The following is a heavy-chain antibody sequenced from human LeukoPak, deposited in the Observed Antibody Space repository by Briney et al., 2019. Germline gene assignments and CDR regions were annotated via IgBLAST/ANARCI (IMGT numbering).Heavy chain of an antibody. D-gene: IGHD2-2*01. Sequence: ASVKVSCKASGYTFTSYGISWVRQAPGQGLEWMGWISAYNGNTNYAQKLQGRVTMTTDTSTCTAYMELRSLRSDDTAVYYCARDPCSSTSCRMDVWGQGTTVTVSS. CDR2: ISAYNGNT. V-gene: IGHV1-18*01. CDR1: GYTFTSYG. J-gene: IGHJ6*02. CDR3: ARDPCSSTSCRMDV.